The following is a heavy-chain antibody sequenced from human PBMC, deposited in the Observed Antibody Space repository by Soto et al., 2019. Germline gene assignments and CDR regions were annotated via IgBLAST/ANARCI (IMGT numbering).Heavy chain of an antibody. J-gene: IGHJ6*02. D-gene: IGHD3-10*01. CDR1: GGSFSGYY. CDR2: INHSGST. V-gene: IGHV4-34*01. CDR3: AGTSVWFGELLFYYYYGMDV. Sequence: SETLSLTCAVYGGSFSGYYWSWIRQPPGKGLEWIGEINHSGSTNYNPSLKSRVTISVDTSKNQFSLKLSSVTAADTAVYYCAGTSVWFGELLFYYYYGMDVWGQGTTVTV.